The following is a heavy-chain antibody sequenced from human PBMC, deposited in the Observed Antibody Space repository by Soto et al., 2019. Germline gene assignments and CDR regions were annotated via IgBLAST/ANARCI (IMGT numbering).Heavy chain of an antibody. CDR1: GGSFSGYY. V-gene: IGHV4-34*01. J-gene: IGHJ5*02. D-gene: IGHD3-3*01. Sequence: SETLSLTCAVYGGSFSGYYWSWIRQPPGKGLEWIGEINHSGSTNYNPSLKSRVTISVDTSKNQFSLKLSSVTAADTAVYYCAKRGERYYDFWSARAPSWFDPWGQGTLVTVSS. CDR2: INHSGST. CDR3: AKRGERYYDFWSARAPSWFDP.